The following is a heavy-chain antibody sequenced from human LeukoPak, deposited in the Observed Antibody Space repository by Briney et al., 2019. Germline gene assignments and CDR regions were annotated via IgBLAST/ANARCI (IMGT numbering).Heavy chain of an antibody. CDR2: ISGTDGRT. CDR1: GFTFSSHA. D-gene: IGHD1-7*01. J-gene: IGHJ4*02. CDR3: AELIGTVSD. V-gene: IGHV3-23*01. Sequence: PGGSLRLSCADSGFTFSSHAVTWVRQAPGKGLEWVSSISGTDGRTYYADSVKGRFTISRDNSKNTLYLQMNSLRAEDTAIYYCAELIGTVSDWGQGTLVTVSS.